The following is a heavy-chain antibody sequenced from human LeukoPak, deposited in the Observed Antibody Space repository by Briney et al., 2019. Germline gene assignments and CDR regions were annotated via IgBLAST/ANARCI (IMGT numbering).Heavy chain of an antibody. CDR2: IRYDGSNK. V-gene: IGHV3-30*02. D-gene: IGHD6-13*01. CDR3: AKGAAAGYFDY. Sequence: GGSLRLSCAASGFTFSTYGSHWVRQAPGKGLEWVAFIRYDGSNKYYADSVKGRFAISRDNSKNTLYLQMNSLRAEDTAVYYCAKGAAAGYFDYWGQGTLVTVSS. CDR1: GFTFSTYG. J-gene: IGHJ4*02.